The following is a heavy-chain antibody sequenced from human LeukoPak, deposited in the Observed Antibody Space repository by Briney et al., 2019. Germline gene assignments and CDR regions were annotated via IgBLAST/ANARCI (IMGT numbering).Heavy chain of an antibody. CDR3: ARVEIWYYYDSSGYPFDY. J-gene: IGHJ4*02. CDR1: GYIFTDYY. Sequence: GASVTDSCMACGYIFTDYYMHWLRQAAGQGLEWMGCINHNSSGTNYAQKFQGRVTMTRDTSISTAYMELSRLRSDDTAVYYCARVEIWYYYDSSGYPFDYWGQGTLVTVSS. D-gene: IGHD3-22*01. CDR2: INHNSSGT. V-gene: IGHV1-2*02.